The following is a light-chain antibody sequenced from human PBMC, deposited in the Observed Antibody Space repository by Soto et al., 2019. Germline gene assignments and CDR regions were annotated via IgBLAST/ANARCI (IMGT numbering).Light chain of an antibody. V-gene: IGKV1-5*03. CDR1: QSISSW. CDR3: QHYNSYSGT. J-gene: IGKJ1*01. Sequence: DIQMTQSPSTLSASVGDRVTITCRASQSISSWLAWFQQKPGKAPKLLIYKASSLESGVPSRFSGSGSGTEFTLTISSLQPDDFATYYCQHYNSYSGTFGQGTKVEIK. CDR2: KAS.